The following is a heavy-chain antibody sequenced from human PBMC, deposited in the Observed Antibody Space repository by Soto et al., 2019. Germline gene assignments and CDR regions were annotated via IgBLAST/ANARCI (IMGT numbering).Heavy chain of an antibody. V-gene: IGHV3-15*07. CDR2: IKSKTDGGTT. CDR1: GFIFTNAW. J-gene: IGHJ4*02. CDR3: TTDHPYIYDGSAFDH. D-gene: IGHD3-22*01. Sequence: EVQLVESGGGLVKPGGSFRLSCVGSGFIFTNAWMNWVRQAPGKGLEWVGRIKSKTDGGTTDYAAPVKGRFTILRDDSKNMVYLQMNSLKSEDTAVYYCTTDHPYIYDGSAFDHWGEGTLVTLSS.